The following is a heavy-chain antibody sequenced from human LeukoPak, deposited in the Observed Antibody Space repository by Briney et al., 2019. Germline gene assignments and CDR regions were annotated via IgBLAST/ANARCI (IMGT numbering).Heavy chain of an antibody. Sequence: SVKFSCKASGGTFSSYAISWVRQAPGQGLEWMGGIIPIFGTANYAQKFQGRVTITADESTSTAYMELSSLRSEDTAVYYCARDRYGGYPDWGQGTLATVSS. D-gene: IGHD5-12*01. V-gene: IGHV1-69*13. CDR2: IIPIFGTA. CDR1: GGTFSSYA. J-gene: IGHJ1*01. CDR3: ARDRYGGYPD.